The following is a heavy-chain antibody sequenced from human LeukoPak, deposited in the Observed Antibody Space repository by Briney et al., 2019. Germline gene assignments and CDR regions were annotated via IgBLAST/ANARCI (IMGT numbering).Heavy chain of an antibody. CDR3: VRDLPDY. J-gene: IGHJ4*02. Sequence: GGSLRLSCAASGFTVSSNYMSWVRQAPGKGLEWVSVIYSGGSTYYADSVKGRFTISRDNAKNSLYLQMNSLKAEDTAVYYCVRDLPDYWGQGTLVTVSS. CDR2: IYSGGST. V-gene: IGHV3-53*01. CDR1: GFTVSSNY.